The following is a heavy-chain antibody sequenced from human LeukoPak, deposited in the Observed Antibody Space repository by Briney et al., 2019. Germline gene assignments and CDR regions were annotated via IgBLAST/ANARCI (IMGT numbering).Heavy chain of an antibody. CDR2: IYYSGSN. CDR1: GGSISSGDYY. Sequence: SETLSLTCTVAGGSISSGDYYWSWIRQPPGKGLEWIGYIYYSGSNHYNPSLKSRVTISVDTSKNQFSLKLSSVTAADTAVYYCARGGNSGYVYFDHWGQGTLVTVSS. V-gene: IGHV4-30-4*01. J-gene: IGHJ4*02. D-gene: IGHD5-12*01. CDR3: ARGGNSGYVYFDH.